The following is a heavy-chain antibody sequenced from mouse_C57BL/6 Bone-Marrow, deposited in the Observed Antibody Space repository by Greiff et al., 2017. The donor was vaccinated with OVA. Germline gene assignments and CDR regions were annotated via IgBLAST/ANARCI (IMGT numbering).Heavy chain of an antibody. CDR1: GYTFTSYW. D-gene: IGHD4-1*01. CDR2: IDPSDSYP. Sequence: QVQLQQPGAELVMPGASVKLSCKASGYTFTSYWMHWVKQRPGQGLEWIGEIDPSDSYPNYNQKFKGKSTLTVDKSSSTAYMQLSSLTSEDSAVYYCARLELTGPMDYWGKGTSVTVSS. CDR3: ARLELTGPMDY. J-gene: IGHJ4*01. V-gene: IGHV1-69*01.